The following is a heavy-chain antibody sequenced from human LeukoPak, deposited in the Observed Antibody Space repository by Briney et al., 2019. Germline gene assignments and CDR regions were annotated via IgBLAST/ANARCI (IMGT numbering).Heavy chain of an antibody. V-gene: IGHV3-53*01. Sequence: GGSLRLSCAASGFTVSSNYMSWVRQAPGKGLEWVSVIYSGGSTYYADSVKGRFTISRDNSKNTLYLQMNSLRAEDTAAYYCARDRADGYNYGDYFDNWGQGTLVTVSS. CDR1: GFTVSSNY. CDR3: ARDRADGYNYGDYFDN. J-gene: IGHJ4*02. D-gene: IGHD5-18*01. CDR2: IYSGGST.